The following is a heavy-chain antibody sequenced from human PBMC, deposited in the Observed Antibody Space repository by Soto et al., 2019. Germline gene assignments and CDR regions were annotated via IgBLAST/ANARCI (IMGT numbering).Heavy chain of an antibody. Sequence: GGSLRLSCADSGFTFSSYAMSWVRQAPGKGLEWVSAISGSGGSTYYADSVKGRFTISRDNSKNTLYLQMNSLRAEDTAVYYCAKDLTQQLVSNYYYYGMDVWGQGTTVTVSS. D-gene: IGHD6-13*01. CDR1: GFTFSSYA. CDR2: ISGSGGST. V-gene: IGHV3-23*01. CDR3: AKDLTQQLVSNYYYYGMDV. J-gene: IGHJ6*02.